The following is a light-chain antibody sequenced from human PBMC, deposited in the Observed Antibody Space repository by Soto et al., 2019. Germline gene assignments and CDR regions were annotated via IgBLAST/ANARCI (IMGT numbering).Light chain of an antibody. CDR1: QTVSSW. CDR3: QQHYAYSS. V-gene: IGKV1-5*03. CDR2: KAS. Sequence: DIQMTQSPSTLSASVGDRVTITCRASQTVSSWLAWYQQKPGKAPKLLIYKASSLESGVSSRFSGSGFGTEFTLTISNLQPDDFATYYCQQHYAYSSFGQGTKVEIK. J-gene: IGKJ1*01.